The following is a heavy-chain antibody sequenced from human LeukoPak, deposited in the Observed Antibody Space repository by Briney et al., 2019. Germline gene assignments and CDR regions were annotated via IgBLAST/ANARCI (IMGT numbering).Heavy chain of an antibody. V-gene: IGHV4-39*07. D-gene: IGHD4-17*01. J-gene: IGHJ5*02. CDR3: ARDWRNGDYEVHWFDP. CDR1: GGSISSSSYY. CDR2: IYYSGST. Sequence: SETLSLTCTVSGGSISSSSYYWGWIRQPPGKGLEWIGSIYYSGSTFYNPSLKSRVTISVDTSKNQFSLKLSSVTAADTAVYYCARDWRNGDYEVHWFDPWGQGTLVTVSS.